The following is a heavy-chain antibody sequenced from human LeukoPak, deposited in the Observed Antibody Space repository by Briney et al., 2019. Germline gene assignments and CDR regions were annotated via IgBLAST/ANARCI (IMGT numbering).Heavy chain of an antibody. J-gene: IGHJ6*02. CDR2: ISGSGDSI. D-gene: IGHD3-3*01. CDR3: AKDLLSRITIFGVVIMGGMGV. Sequence: PGGSLRLSCAASGFTFTSYAMGWVRQAPGKGLEWVSAISGSGDSIDYADSVKGRFTISRDNAKNTLYLQMNSLRAEDTAVYYCAKDLLSRITIFGVVIMGGMGVWGQGTTVTVSS. V-gene: IGHV3-23*01. CDR1: GFTFTSYA.